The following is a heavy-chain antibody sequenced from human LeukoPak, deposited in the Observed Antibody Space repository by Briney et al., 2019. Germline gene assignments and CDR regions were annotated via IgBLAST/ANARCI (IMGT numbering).Heavy chain of an antibody. CDR1: GYTFTSSY. CDR3: ARVPEAITMPYYFDY. CDR2: LSPDSGGT. Sequence: APVKVSCKASGYTFTSSYIHWVRQAPGQGLDWMGWLSPDSGGTNYAQMFQGRVTMTRDTSISTAYMELSRLVSDDTAVYYCARVPEAITMPYYFDYWGQGTLVTVSS. V-gene: IGHV1-2*02. J-gene: IGHJ4*02. D-gene: IGHD3-10*01.